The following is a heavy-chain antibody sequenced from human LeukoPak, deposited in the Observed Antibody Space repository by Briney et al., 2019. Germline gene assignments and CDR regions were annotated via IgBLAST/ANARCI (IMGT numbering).Heavy chain of an antibody. CDR3: ARDPSVLRYFDWSTPYGMDV. CDR1: GFTFSSYS. V-gene: IGHV3-21*01. J-gene: IGHJ6*02. CDR2: ISSSSSYI. D-gene: IGHD3-9*01. Sequence: GGSLRLSCAASGFTFSSYSMNWVRQAPGKGLEWVSSISSSSSYIYYADSVKGRFTISRDNAKNSLYLQMNSLRAEDTAVYYCARDPSVLRYFDWSTPYGMDVWGQGTTVTVSS.